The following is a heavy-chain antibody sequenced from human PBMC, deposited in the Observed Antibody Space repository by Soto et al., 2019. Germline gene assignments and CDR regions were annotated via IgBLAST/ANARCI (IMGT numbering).Heavy chain of an antibody. CDR2: ISSSSSYT. Sequence: QVQLVASGGGLVKPGGSLRLSCAASGFTFSDYYMSWIRQAPGKGLEWVSYISSSSSYTNYADSVKGRFTISRDNAKNSLYLQMNSLRAEDTAVYYCARDVRGYSGYVGDNYFDYWGQGTLVTVSS. V-gene: IGHV3-11*06. J-gene: IGHJ4*02. CDR3: ARDVRGYSGYVGDNYFDY. D-gene: IGHD5-12*01. CDR1: GFTFSDYY.